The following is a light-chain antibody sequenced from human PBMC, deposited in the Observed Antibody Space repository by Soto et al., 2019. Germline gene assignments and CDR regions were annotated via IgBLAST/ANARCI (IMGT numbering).Light chain of an antibody. CDR1: QSVGSTY. Sequence: EFVLTQSPGTLSLSPGERATLSCRASQSVGSTYSAWYQQKPGQAPRLLIYGASSRATGIPDRFSGSGSGTDFTLTISRLEPEDFAVYYCQQYGESPWTFGQGTKVDIK. J-gene: IGKJ1*01. V-gene: IGKV3-20*01. CDR3: QQYGESPWT. CDR2: GAS.